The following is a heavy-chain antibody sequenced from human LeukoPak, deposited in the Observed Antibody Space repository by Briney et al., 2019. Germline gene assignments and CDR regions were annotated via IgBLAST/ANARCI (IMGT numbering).Heavy chain of an antibody. CDR2: ISAYNGNT. Sequence: ASVKVSCKASGYTFTSYGISWVRQAPGQGLEWMGWISAYNGNTNYAQKLQGRVTMTTDTSTSTAYMELRSLRSDDTAVYYCARDGFGAKVYYYYMDVWGKGTTVTVSS. CDR1: GYTFTSYG. J-gene: IGHJ6*03. V-gene: IGHV1-18*01. D-gene: IGHD3-10*01. CDR3: ARDGFGAKVYYYYMDV.